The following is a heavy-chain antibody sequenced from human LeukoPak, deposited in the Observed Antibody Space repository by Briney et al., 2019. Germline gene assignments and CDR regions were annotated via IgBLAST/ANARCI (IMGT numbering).Heavy chain of an antibody. CDR2: IKQDGSEK. CDR3: ARDSGVDDFFEGVDS. Sequence: GGSMRLSCAASGFTFSSYWMGWVRQAPGKGPEWVANIKQDGSEKYYVDSVKGRFTISRDNAKNSLYLQMNSLRAEDTAVYYCARDSGVDDFFEGVDSWGQGTLVTVSS. D-gene: IGHD3-3*01. CDR1: GFTFSSYW. V-gene: IGHV3-7*01. J-gene: IGHJ4*02.